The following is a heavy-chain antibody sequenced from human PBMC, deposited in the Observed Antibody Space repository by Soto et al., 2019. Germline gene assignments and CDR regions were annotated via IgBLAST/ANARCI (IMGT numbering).Heavy chain of an antibody. V-gene: IGHV3-30*18. Sequence: QVQLVESGGGVVQPGRSLRLSRAASGFTFSSYGMHWVRQAPGKGLEWVAVISYDGSNKYYADSVKGRFTISRDNSKNTLYLQMNSLRAEDTAVYYCAKDQGEVVITTYYYYGMDVWGQGTTVTVSS. J-gene: IGHJ6*02. CDR3: AKDQGEVVITTYYYYGMDV. D-gene: IGHD3-22*01. CDR2: ISYDGSNK. CDR1: GFTFSSYG.